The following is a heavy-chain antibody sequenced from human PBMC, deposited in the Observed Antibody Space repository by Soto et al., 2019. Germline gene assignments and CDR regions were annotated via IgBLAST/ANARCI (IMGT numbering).Heavy chain of an antibody. Sequence: QVQLVESGGGVVQPGRSLRLSCAASGFTFSSYAMHWVRQAPGKGLEWVAVISYDGSNKYYADSVKGRFTISRDNSKNTLYLQMNSLRAEDTALYYCAKDMPLVTGTTLYYYMDVWGKGTTVTVSS. J-gene: IGHJ6*03. D-gene: IGHD1-7*01. CDR2: ISYDGSNK. CDR1: GFTFSSYA. CDR3: AKDMPLVTGTTLYYYMDV. V-gene: IGHV3-30-3*01.